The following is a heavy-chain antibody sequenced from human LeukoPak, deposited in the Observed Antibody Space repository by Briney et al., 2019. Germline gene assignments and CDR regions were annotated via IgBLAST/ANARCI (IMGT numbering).Heavy chain of an antibody. V-gene: IGHV3-21*01. CDR2: ISSSSSYI. J-gene: IGHJ4*02. CDR3: ARGSAIGVAGGIDY. D-gene: IGHD6-19*01. Sequence: NTGGSLRLSCAASGFTFSSYSMNWVRQAPGKGLEWVSSISSSSSYIYYADSVKGRFTISRDNAKNSLYLQMNSLRAEDTAVYYCARGSAIGVAGGIDYWGQGTLVTVSS. CDR1: GFTFSSYS.